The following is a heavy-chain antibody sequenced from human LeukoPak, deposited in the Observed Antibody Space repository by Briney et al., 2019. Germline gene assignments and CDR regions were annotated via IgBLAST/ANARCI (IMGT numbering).Heavy chain of an antibody. J-gene: IGHJ4*02. CDR3: TRDAEYSGYDY. Sequence: GGSLRLSCTASGFTFGDYAMTWVRQAPGKGLEWVGFIRSKIYGGTPEYAASVKGRFTISRDDSKSIAYLQMNSLKTEDTAVYYCTRDAEYSGYDYWGQGTLVTVSS. D-gene: IGHD5-12*01. CDR2: IRSKIYGGTP. V-gene: IGHV3-49*04. CDR1: GFTFGDYA.